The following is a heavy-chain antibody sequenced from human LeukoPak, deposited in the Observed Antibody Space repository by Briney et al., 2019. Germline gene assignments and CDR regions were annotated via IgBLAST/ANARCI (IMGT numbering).Heavy chain of an antibody. D-gene: IGHD4-17*01. V-gene: IGHV3-30*18. CDR3: AKAMTTVTTADFDY. CDR1: GFTFSSYG. Sequence: GRSLRLSCAASGFTFSSYGMHWVRQAPGKGLEWVAVISYDGGNKYYADSVKGRFTISRDNSKNTLYLQMNSLRAEDTAVYYCAKAMTTVTTADFDYWGQGTLVTVSS. CDR2: ISYDGGNK. J-gene: IGHJ4*02.